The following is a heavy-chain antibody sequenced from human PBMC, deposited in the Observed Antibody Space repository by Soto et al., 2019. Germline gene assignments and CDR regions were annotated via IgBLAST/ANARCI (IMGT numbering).Heavy chain of an antibody. V-gene: IGHV1-18*01. Sequence: QVQLVQSGAEVKKPGASVKVSCKASGYTFTNYGISWVRQAPGQGLEWMGWISAYNGNTNYAQKLQGRVTMTTDTATSTAYMEPRNLRSDEPAGYYVARDSPPVDYWGQGTLVTVSS. J-gene: IGHJ4*02. CDR1: GYTFTNYG. CDR2: ISAYNGNT. CDR3: ARDSPPVDY.